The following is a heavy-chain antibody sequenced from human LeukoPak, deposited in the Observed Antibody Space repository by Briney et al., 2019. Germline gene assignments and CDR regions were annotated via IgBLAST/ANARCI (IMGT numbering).Heavy chain of an antibody. CDR3: ANGERRWWSDR. J-gene: IGHJ5*02. D-gene: IGHD2-15*01. CDR1: GFTVSSNY. CDR2: TYSGGST. Sequence: PGGSLRLSCAASGFTVSSNYMSWVRQAPGKGLEWVSVTYSGGSTYYADSVKGRFTISRDNSKNTLYLQTNSLRADDTAVYYCANGERRWWSDRWGQGTLVTVSS. V-gene: IGHV3-53*01.